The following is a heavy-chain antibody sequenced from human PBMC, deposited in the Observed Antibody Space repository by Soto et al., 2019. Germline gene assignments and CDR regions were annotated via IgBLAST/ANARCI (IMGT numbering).Heavy chain of an antibody. D-gene: IGHD2-21*01. CDR1: GYTFTGYY. V-gene: IGHV1-2*04. CDR2: INPNSGGT. J-gene: IGHJ4*02. Sequence: QVQLVQSGAEVKKPGASVKVSCKASGYTFTGYYMHWVRQAPGQGLEWMGWINPNSGGTNYAQKFQGWVTMTRDTYISTANMELGRLRSDDTAVYYWGRGEGGPRWGSIDYWGQGTLVTVSA. CDR3: GRGEGGPRWGSIDY.